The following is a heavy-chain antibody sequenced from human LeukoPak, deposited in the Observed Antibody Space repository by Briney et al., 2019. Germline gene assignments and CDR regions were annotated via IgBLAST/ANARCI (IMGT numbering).Heavy chain of an antibody. Sequence: PGRSLRLACAASGFTLSRLGMRSVRQAPGKGLEWVAVIWYDGSDKYYADSVKGRFTISRDNSKNTLYLQMTSLRADDTAVYYCARHRVLHYSVSWGQGALVTVSS. J-gene: IGHJ4*02. V-gene: IGHV3-33*01. D-gene: IGHD3-16*01. CDR1: GFTLSRLG. CDR2: IWYDGSDK. CDR3: ARHRVLHYSVS.